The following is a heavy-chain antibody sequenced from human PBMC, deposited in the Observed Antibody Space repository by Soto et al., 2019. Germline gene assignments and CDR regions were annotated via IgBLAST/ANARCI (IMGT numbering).Heavy chain of an antibody. CDR3: ARMYSSSCDY. J-gene: IGHJ4*02. CDR1: GFTFSTYA. D-gene: IGHD6-13*01. Sequence: EVQLLESGGDLVQPGGSLRLSCAASGFTFSTYAMRWVRQAPGKGLEWVSSITGSGDRTYYADSVKGRFTISRDNSQSTLHLQMNSLRAXXXXXYYCARMYSSSCDYWGQGTLVTVSS. V-gene: IGHV3-23*01. CDR2: ITGSGDRT.